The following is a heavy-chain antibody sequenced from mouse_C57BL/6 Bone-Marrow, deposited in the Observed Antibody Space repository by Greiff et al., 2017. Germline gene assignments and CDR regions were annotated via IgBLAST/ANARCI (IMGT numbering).Heavy chain of an antibody. CDR3: TPNYYGSSYGYFDY. CDR2: IRLKSDNYAT. Sequence: DVKVEESGGGLVQPGGSMKLSCVSSGFTFSNYWINWVRHSPEQGLEWVAQIRLKSDNYATHYAESVKGRFTISRDDSKSSVYLQMNNLRAEDTGIYYCTPNYYGSSYGYFDYWGQGTTLTVSS. V-gene: IGHV6-3*01. CDR1: GFTFSNYW. J-gene: IGHJ2*01. D-gene: IGHD1-1*01.